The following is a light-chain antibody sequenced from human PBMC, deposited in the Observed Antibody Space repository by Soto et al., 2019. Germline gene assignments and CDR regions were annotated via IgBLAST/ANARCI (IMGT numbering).Light chain of an antibody. Sequence: QSALTQPRSVSGSPGQSVTISCTGTSSDVGGYNYVSWYQQHPGKAPKLMIYDVSKGPSGVADRFSGAKSGNTASLTISGLQAEDEADYYCCSYAGSPWVFGGGTKLTVL. J-gene: IGLJ3*02. CDR2: DVS. CDR3: CSYAGSPWV. CDR1: SSDVGGYNY. V-gene: IGLV2-11*01.